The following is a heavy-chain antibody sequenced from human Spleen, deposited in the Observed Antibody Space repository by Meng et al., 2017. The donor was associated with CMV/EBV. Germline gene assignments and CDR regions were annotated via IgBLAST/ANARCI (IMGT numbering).Heavy chain of an antibody. V-gene: IGHV3-30*04. J-gene: IGHJ4*02. CDR1: GFSFNTYA. CDR3: ARDRYRYCSSTSCSYFDY. CDR2: ISYDGINK. D-gene: IGHD2-2*01. Sequence: GESLKISCGASGFSFNTYAMHWVRQAPGKGLEWVAVISYDGINKFYSDSVEGRFTISRDTSKNTLYLQMNSLRAEDTAVYYCARDRYRYCSSTSCSYFDYWGQGTLVTVSS.